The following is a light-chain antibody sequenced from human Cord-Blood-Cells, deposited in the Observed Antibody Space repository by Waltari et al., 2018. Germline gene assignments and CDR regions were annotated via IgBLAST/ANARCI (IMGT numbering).Light chain of an antibody. CDR1: RSDGGGYNY. CDR2: DVS. J-gene: IGLJ3*02. Sequence: QSALPQPASVAGSPGQSITISCTGTRSDGGGYNYVSWYQQHPGKAPKLMIYDVSNRPSGVSNRFSGSKSGNTASLTISGLQAEDEADYYCSSYTSSSTWVFGGGTKPTVL. CDR3: SSYTSSSTWV. V-gene: IGLV2-14*03.